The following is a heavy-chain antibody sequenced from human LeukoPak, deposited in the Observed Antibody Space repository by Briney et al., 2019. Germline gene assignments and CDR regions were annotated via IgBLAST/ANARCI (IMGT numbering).Heavy chain of an antibody. V-gene: IGHV4-39*02. CDR2: ICYSGST. D-gene: IGHD3-3*01. J-gene: IGHJ4*02. CDR1: GGSISSSSYY. Sequence: SETLSLTCTVSGGSISSSSYYWGWIRQPPGKGLEWIGSICYSGSTYYNPSLKSRVTISVDTSKNQFSLKLSSVTAADTAVYYCAREPSSYDFWSGYYSTGIDYWGQGTLVTVSS. CDR3: AREPSSYDFWSGYYSTGIDY.